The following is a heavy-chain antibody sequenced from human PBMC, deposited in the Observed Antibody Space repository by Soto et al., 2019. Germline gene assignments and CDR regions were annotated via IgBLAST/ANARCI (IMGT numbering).Heavy chain of an antibody. Sequence: QVQLVQSGAEVKKPGASVKVSCKASGYTFTSYDLNGVRQATGQGLEWMGWMNPNSGNTGYAQKFQGRVTMTRNTSISTAYMELRTLRSEDKAVYYCARELSSGWFSNCGQGTLVTVSS. J-gene: IGHJ4*02. V-gene: IGHV1-8*01. CDR2: MNPNSGNT. CDR3: ARELSSGWFSN. D-gene: IGHD6-19*01. CDR1: GYTFTSYD.